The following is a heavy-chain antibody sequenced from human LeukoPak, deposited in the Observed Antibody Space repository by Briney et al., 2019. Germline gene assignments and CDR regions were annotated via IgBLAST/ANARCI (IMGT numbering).Heavy chain of an antibody. CDR1: GGSFSGYY. Sequence: TSETLSLACAVYGGSFSGYYWSWIRQPPGKGLEWIREINHSGSTNYNPSLKSRVTISVDTSKNQFSLKLSSVTAADTAVYYCAIRTGNFDYWGQGTLVTVSS. V-gene: IGHV4-34*01. CDR3: AIRTGNFDY. CDR2: INHSGST. J-gene: IGHJ4*02. D-gene: IGHD7-27*01.